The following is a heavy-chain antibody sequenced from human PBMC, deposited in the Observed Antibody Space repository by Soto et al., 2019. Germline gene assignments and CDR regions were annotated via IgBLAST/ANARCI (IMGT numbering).Heavy chain of an antibody. J-gene: IGHJ4*02. Sequence: QLQLQESGSKLVKASQTQSLTCAVSGGSISSGGYSWSWIRQPPGKGLEWIGYIYHSVSTYYNPSLKSRVTISVDRSNNQFSLKLSSVTAADTAVYYCARGPPIFYWGQGTLVTVSS. D-gene: IGHD3-9*01. CDR3: ARGPPIFY. CDR2: IYHSVST. V-gene: IGHV4-30-2*01. CDR1: GGSISSGGYS.